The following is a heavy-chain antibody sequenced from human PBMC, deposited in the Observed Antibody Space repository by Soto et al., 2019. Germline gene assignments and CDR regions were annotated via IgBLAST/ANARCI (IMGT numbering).Heavy chain of an antibody. CDR2: IYSGGST. D-gene: IGHD5-18*01. J-gene: IGHJ3*02. Sequence: EVQLVESGGGLVQPGGSLRLSCAASGFTVSSNYMSWVRQAPGKGLEWVSVIYSGGSTYYADSVKGRFTISRHNSKNTLYLQMNSLRAEDTAVYYCARVGYSYGYGNAFDIWGQGTMVTVSS. CDR3: ARVGYSYGYGNAFDI. CDR1: GFTVSSNY. V-gene: IGHV3-53*04.